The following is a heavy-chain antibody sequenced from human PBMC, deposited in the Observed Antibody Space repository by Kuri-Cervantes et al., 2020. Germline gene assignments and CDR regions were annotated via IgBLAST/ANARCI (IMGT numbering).Heavy chain of an antibody. CDR2: IYYSGST. CDR1: GGSISSGDYY. D-gene: IGHD3-22*01. CDR3: ASSSGWLLLREGDPFDY. Sequence: SETLSLTCTVSGGSISSGDYYWSWIRQPPGKGLEWIGYIYYSGSTYYNPSLKSRVTISVDTSKNQFSLKLSSVTAADTAVYYCASSSGWLLLREGDPFDYWGQGTLVTVSS. J-gene: IGHJ4*02. V-gene: IGHV4-30-4*01.